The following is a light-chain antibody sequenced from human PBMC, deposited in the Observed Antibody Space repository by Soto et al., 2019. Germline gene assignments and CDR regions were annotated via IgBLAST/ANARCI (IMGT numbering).Light chain of an antibody. V-gene: IGKV1-5*01. J-gene: IGKJ2*01. CDR1: QSISTW. CDR2: DAS. Sequence: DIRMTQSPSTLSASVRDRVTITCRASQSISTWFAWYQQKPGKAPKLLIYDASSLESGVPSRFSGSGSGTEFTLTISSLQPDDFATYYCQRYNIYLPDTFGQGTKLEIK. CDR3: QRYNIYLPDT.